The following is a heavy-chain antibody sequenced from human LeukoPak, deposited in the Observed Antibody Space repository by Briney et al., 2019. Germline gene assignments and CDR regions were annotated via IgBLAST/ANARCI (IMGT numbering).Heavy chain of an antibody. Sequence: PGGSLRLSCAASGFTFSSYAMSWVRQAPGKGLEWVSAISGSGGSTYYADSVKGRFTISRDNSKNTLYLQMNSLRAEDTAVYYCAKPSALYSSSPYYFDYWGQGTLVTVSS. D-gene: IGHD6-13*01. J-gene: IGHJ4*02. CDR1: GFTFSSYA. CDR2: ISGSGGST. CDR3: AKPSALYSSSPYYFDY. V-gene: IGHV3-23*01.